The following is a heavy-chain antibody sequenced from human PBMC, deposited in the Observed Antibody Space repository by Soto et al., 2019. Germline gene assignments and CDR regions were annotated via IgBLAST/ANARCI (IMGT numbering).Heavy chain of an antibody. J-gene: IGHJ4*02. Sequence: GGSLRLSCAASGFIFSGYSMNWVRQAPGKGLEWVSYISSSSRTIYYADSLKGRFTISRDNAKNSLYLQMNSLRAEDTAVYYCARDLAAAGTSYFDYWAQGTLVTVSS. CDR3: ARDLAAAGTSYFDY. V-gene: IGHV3-48*01. CDR2: ISSSSRTI. CDR1: GFIFSGYS. D-gene: IGHD6-13*01.